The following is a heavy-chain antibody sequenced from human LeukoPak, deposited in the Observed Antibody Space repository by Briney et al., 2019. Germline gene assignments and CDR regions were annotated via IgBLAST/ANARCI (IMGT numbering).Heavy chain of an antibody. D-gene: IGHD1-7*01. V-gene: IGHV3-9*01. Sequence: GGSLRLSCAASGFTFDDFAMHWVRQAPGKGLDWVSSISWNSGHIGYADSVKGRFTISRDNAKNSLYLQMNSLRAEDTAVYYCARAHNWKYGSFDFWGQGTLVTVSS. CDR1: GFTFDDFA. CDR2: ISWNSGHI. CDR3: ARAHNWKYGSFDF. J-gene: IGHJ4*02.